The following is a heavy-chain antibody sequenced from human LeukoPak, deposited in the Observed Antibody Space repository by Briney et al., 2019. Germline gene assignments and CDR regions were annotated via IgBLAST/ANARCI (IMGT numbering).Heavy chain of an antibody. V-gene: IGHV4-34*01. D-gene: IGHD3-22*01. CDR2: INHSGST. Sequence: PSETLSLTCAVYGGSFSGYYWSWIRQPXXXXXXXXXEINHSGSTNYNPSLKSRVTISVDTSKNQFSLKLSSVTAADTAVYYCARGESPNYDSSGYYCDYWGQGTLVTVSS. J-gene: IGHJ4*02. CDR1: GGSFSGYY. CDR3: ARGESPNYDSSGYYCDY.